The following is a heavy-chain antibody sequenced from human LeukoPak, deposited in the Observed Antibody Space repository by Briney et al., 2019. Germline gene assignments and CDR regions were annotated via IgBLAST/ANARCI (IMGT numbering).Heavy chain of an antibody. D-gene: IGHD2-15*01. J-gene: IGHJ3*02. CDR1: GITFDDYA. CDR2: ISWNSVSI. Sequence: GGSLRLSCAASGITFDDYAMYWVRQGPGKGLEWVAGISWNSVSIGYADSVKGRFTISRDNAKNSLYLQMNSLRNEDRALYYCAKELGGGIDGLDIWGQGTMVTVSS. V-gene: IGHV3-9*01. CDR3: AKELGGGIDGLDI.